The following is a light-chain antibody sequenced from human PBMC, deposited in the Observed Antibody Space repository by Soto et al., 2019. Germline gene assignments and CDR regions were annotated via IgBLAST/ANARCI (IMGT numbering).Light chain of an antibody. CDR3: TSYTTSNTVV. Sequence: QSALTQSASVSGSPGQSITISCTGTSSDVGGYNYVSWYQQHPGKAPKFMIYDVSNRPSGVSNRFSGSKSGNTASLTISGLQAEDEADYYCTSYTTSNTVVFGGGTKLTVL. CDR2: DVS. CDR1: SSDVGGYNY. J-gene: IGLJ3*02. V-gene: IGLV2-14*03.